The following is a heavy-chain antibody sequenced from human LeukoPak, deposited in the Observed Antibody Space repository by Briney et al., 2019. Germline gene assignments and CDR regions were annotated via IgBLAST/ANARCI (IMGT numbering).Heavy chain of an antibody. D-gene: IGHD3-3*01. CDR1: GGSISSYY. CDR3: ARGIFGMVINGFDI. J-gene: IGHJ3*02. CDR2: INYSETT. V-gene: IGHV4-59*01. Sequence: SETLSLTCTVSGGSISSYYWSWIRQPPGKGLEWIGYINYSETTNYNPSLKRRVTVSVDTSKNQFSLRLSSVTAADTAVYYCARGIFGMVINGFDIWGQGTMVAVSS.